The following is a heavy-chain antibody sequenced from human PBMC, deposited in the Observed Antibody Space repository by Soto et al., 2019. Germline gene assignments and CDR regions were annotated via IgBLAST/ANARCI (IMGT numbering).Heavy chain of an antibody. J-gene: IGHJ3*01. Sequence: QVQLVQSGAEVRKPGSSVKVSCKASGVTFSSYTISWVRQAPGQGLEWMGRIIPVLGVANYAPKFQGRLTIIADEPTSTVYMDFSSLRSEDTXMYXXRWLINGDSEVSDFWGQGTFITVSS. CDR3: RWLINGDSEVSDF. CDR1: GVTFSSYT. D-gene: IGHD2-8*01. CDR2: IIPVLGVA. V-gene: IGHV1-69*02.